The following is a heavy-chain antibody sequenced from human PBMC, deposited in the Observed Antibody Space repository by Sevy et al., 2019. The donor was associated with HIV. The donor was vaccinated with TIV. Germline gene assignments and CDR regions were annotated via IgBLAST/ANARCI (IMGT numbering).Heavy chain of an antibody. Sequence: GESLKISCAASGFTFSSYAMSWVRQAPGKGLEWVSAISGSGGSTYYADSVKGRFTISRDNSKNTLYLQMNSLRAEDTAVYYCAKGGYGDRYYYYYMDVWGKGTTVTVSS. J-gene: IGHJ6*03. CDR1: GFTFSSYA. D-gene: IGHD4-17*01. CDR2: ISGSGGST. CDR3: AKGGYGDRYYYYYMDV. V-gene: IGHV3-23*01.